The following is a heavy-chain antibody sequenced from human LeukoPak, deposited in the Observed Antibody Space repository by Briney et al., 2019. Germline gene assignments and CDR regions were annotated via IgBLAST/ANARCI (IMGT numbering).Heavy chain of an antibody. CDR3: ARSRDYYEFDY. D-gene: IGHD3-16*01. CDR2: LDYSGST. J-gene: IGHJ4*02. CDR1: GGSISSSSYY. V-gene: IGHV4-39*01. Sequence: SETLSLTCTVSGGSISSSSYYWGWIRQPPGKGLEWIGSLDYSGSTYYNPSLQSRVTRSVDTSKNQFSLRLSSVTAADTAVYYCARSRDYYEFDYWGQGSLVTVSS.